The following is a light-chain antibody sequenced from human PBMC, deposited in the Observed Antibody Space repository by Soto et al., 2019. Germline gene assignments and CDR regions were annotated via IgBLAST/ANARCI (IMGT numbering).Light chain of an antibody. CDR1: QDISRW. CDR3: QQTETFPST. V-gene: IGKV1D-12*01. Sequence: DIQMTQSPSSMSASVGDRVTITCRASQDISRWLAWYQQKPGKAPKVLIYASSTLHTGIPPRFSGSGSGTDFTLTISSLQPEDFATYYCQQTETFPSTFGQGTRLEMK. J-gene: IGKJ5*01. CDR2: ASS.